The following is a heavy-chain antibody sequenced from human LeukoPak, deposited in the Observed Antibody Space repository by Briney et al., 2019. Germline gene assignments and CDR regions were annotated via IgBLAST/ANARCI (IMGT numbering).Heavy chain of an antibody. CDR1: GDSISDYY. CDR2: VYYSGST. Sequence: SETLSLTCTVSGDSISDYYWSWIRQPPGRGLEWIGEVYYSGSTHYNPSLKSRVTISVDTSKNQFSLRLRPVTAADTAVYYCARELDGNGGWFDPWGQGTLVTVSS. J-gene: IGHJ5*02. V-gene: IGHV4-59*01. D-gene: IGHD5-24*01. CDR3: ARELDGNGGWFDP.